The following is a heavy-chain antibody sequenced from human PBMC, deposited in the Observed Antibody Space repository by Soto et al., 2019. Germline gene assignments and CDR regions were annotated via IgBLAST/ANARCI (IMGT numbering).Heavy chain of an antibody. J-gene: IGHJ5*02. CDR3: ARLTMVRRVIYWFDP. CDR2: IYYSGST. CDR1: GGSISSGDYY. V-gene: IGHV4-30-4*01. Sequence: QVQLQESGPGLVKPSQTLSLTCTVSGGSISSGDYYWSWIRQPPGKGLEWIGYIYYSGSTYYNPSLKRRVTISVDTYKNQVSLKRSSVTAADTAVYYCARLTMVRRVIYWFDPWGQETLVTVSS. D-gene: IGHD3-10*01.